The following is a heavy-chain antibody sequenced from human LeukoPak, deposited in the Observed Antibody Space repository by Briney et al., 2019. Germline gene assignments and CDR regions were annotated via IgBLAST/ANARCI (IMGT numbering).Heavy chain of an antibody. D-gene: IGHD1-26*01. J-gene: IGHJ4*02. CDR3: ARSRSLSKNDKNLRY. CDR1: GFTFSAYT. CDR2: IKASDNYI. Sequence: GRSLRLSCAASGFTFSAYTMNWVRHAPGKGLEWVSSIKASDNYIYYAASVAGRFTISTDAAQNSLYLQMDSLRAEDTATYYCARSRSLSKNDKNLRYWGQGTLVSVSS. V-gene: IGHV3-21*01.